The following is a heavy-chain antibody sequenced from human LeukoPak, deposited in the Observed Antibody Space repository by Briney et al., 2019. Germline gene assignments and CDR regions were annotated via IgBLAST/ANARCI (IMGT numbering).Heavy chain of an antibody. Sequence: SVKVSFKASGFTFTSSAVQWVRQARGQRREWIGWIVVGSGNTNYAQKFQERVTITRDMSTSTAYMELSSLRSEDTAVYYCAADLYDILTGYYSYFDYWGQGTLVTVSS. CDR1: GFTFTSSA. V-gene: IGHV1-58*01. J-gene: IGHJ4*02. D-gene: IGHD3-9*01. CDR3: AADLYDILTGYYSYFDY. CDR2: IVVGSGNT.